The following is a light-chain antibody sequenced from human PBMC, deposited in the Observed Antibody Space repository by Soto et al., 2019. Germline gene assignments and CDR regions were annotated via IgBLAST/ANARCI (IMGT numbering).Light chain of an antibody. Sequence: SSVLTQPPSVSVAPGKTARFSCGGNDIGSQSVHWYQQKSGQAPVLLIFYDRERPSGIPDRFSGSNSGNTATLTISRVEAGDEADYYCQVWDSSSDHRVFGGGTKVTVL. V-gene: IGLV3-21*04. CDR2: YDR. J-gene: IGLJ3*02. CDR3: QVWDSSSDHRV. CDR1: DIGSQS.